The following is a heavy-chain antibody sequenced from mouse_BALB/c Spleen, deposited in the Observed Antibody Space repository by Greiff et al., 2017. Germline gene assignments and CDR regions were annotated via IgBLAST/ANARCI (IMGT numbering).Heavy chain of an antibody. CDR1: GYTFTDYA. V-gene: IGHV1S137*01. J-gene: IGHJ2*01. CDR3: ARSYSSSYVFDY. CDR2: ISTYYGNT. D-gene: IGHD1-1*01. Sequence: QVQLQQSGPELVRPGVSVKFSCTGSGYTFTDYAMHWVKQSHAKSLEWIGVISTYYGNTNYNQKFKGKATMTVDKSSSTAYMELARLTSEDSAIYYCARSYSSSYVFDYWGQGTTLTVSS.